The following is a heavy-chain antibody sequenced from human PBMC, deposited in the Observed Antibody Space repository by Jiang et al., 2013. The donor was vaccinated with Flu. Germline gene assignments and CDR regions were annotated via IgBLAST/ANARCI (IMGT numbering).Heavy chain of an antibody. CDR3: ARVVIGYTYGNYFDF. CDR2: IGGYSGNT. D-gene: IGHD5-18*01. V-gene: IGHV1-18*04. CDR1: GYTFTSYG. Sequence: GAEVKKPGASVKVSCKASGYTFTSYGISWVRQAPGQGLEWMGWIGGYSGNTNYAQKFQGRVTMTTDTSTSTAFMELSSLRSDDTAVYYCARVVIGYTYGNYFDFWGQGTLVTVSS. J-gene: IGHJ4*02.